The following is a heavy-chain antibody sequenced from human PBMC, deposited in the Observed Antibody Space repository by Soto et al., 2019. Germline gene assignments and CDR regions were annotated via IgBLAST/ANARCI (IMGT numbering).Heavy chain of an antibody. V-gene: IGHV4-59*01. J-gene: IGHJ5*02. CDR1: GGSISSYY. D-gene: IGHD6-13*01. Sequence: SETLSLTCTVSGGSISSYYWSWIRQPPGKGLEWIGYIYYSGSTNYNPSLKSRVTISVDTSKNQFSLKLSSVTAADTAVYYCARVDTYSSSWYDWFDPWGQGTLVTVSS. CDR3: ARVDTYSSSWYDWFDP. CDR2: IYYSGST.